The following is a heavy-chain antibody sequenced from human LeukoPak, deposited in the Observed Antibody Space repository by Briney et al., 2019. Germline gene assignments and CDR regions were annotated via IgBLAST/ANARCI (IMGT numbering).Heavy chain of an antibody. CDR1: GFTFSSYG. J-gene: IGHJ6*03. V-gene: IGHV3-30*18. D-gene: IGHD5-18*01. CDR3: AKDPREGTAIRYYYYMDV. CDR2: ISYDGSNK. Sequence: GGSLRLSCAASGFTFSSYGMHWVRQAPGKGLEWVAVISYDGSNKYYADSVKGRFTISRDNSKNTLYLQMNSLRAEDTAVYYCAKDPREGTAIRYYYYMDVWGKGTTVTVSS.